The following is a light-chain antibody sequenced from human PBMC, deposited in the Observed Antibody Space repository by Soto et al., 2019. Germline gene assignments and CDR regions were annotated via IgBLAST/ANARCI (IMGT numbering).Light chain of an antibody. V-gene: IGKV1-5*01. CDR1: QSISSW. J-gene: IGKJ2*01. Sequence: DIQMTQSPSTLSASVGDRVTITCRASQSISSWLAWYQQKPGKAPKLLIYDASSLESGVPSRFSGRGFWTEFTLTISILQPDDFAPYACQQYNLFIYAFGQVIPQEI. CDR2: DAS. CDR3: QQYNLFIYA.